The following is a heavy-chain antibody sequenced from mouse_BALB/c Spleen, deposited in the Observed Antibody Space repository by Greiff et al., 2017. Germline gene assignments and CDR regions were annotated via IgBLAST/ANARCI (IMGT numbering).Heavy chain of an antibody. D-gene: IGHD1-1*01. V-gene: IGHV3-6*02. J-gene: IGHJ3*01. CDR2: ISYDGSN. Sequence: EVQLQESGPGLVKPSQSLSLTCSVTGYSITSGYYWNWIRQFPGNKLEWMGYISYDGSNNYNPSLKNRISITRDTSKNQFFLKLNSVTTEDTATYYCARVVLYGGQGTRVTVSA. CDR1: GYSITSGYY. CDR3: ARVVLY.